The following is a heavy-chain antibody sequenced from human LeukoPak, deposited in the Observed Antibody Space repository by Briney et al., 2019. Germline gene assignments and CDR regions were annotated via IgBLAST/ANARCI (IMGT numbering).Heavy chain of an antibody. CDR1: GFTFSSYG. V-gene: IGHV3-21*01. CDR3: ARDLLTYSSSWDY. CDR2: ISSSSSYI. Sequence: PGGSLRLSCAASGFTFSSYGMNWVRQAPGKGLEWVSSISSSSSYIYYADSVKGRFTISRDNAKNSLYLQMNSLRAEDTAVYYCARDLLTYSSSWDYWGQGTLVTVSS. D-gene: IGHD6-13*01. J-gene: IGHJ4*02.